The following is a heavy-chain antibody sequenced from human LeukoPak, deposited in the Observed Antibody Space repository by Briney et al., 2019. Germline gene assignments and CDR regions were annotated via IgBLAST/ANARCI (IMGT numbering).Heavy chain of an antibody. Sequence: QPGGSLRLSCAASGFTFSTYAMSWVRQAPGKGLEWVSALTNSGGSGGVTYYADSGKGRFIISRDNSKSTLYLQLSSLRAEDTAVYYCAKAMSTDHYDSRGFYRVDFDSWGQGTLVTVSS. V-gene: IGHV3-23*01. CDR1: GFTFSTYA. D-gene: IGHD3-22*01. J-gene: IGHJ4*02. CDR2: LTNSGGSGGVT. CDR3: AKAMSTDHYDSRGFYRVDFDS.